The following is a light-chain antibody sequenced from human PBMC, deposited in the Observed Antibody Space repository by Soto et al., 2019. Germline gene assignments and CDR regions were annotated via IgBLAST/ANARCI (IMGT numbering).Light chain of an antibody. CDR2: GNS. Sequence: QAVVTQPPSVSGAPGQRVTISCTGSSSNIGAGYDVHWYQQLPGTAPKLLIYGNSNRPSGVPDRFSGSKSGTSASLXITGLQAEDEADYYCQSYDSSLSGHVVFGGGTKLTVL. J-gene: IGLJ2*01. CDR1: SSNIGAGYD. CDR3: QSYDSSLSGHVV. V-gene: IGLV1-40*01.